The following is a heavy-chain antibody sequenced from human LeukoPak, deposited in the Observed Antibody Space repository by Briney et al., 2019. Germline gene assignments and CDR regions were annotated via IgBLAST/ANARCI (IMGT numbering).Heavy chain of an antibody. J-gene: IGHJ3*02. D-gene: IGHD3-10*01. V-gene: IGHV1-18*01. CDR3: ARGPLWFGEFDAFDI. CDR1: GYTFTSYG. CDR2: ISAYNGNT. Sequence: ASVKVSCKASGYTFTSYGISWVRQAPGQGLEWMGWISAYNGNTNYAQKLQGRVTMTTDTSTSTAYMELSSLRSEDTAVYYCARGPLWFGEFDAFDIWGQGTMVTVSS.